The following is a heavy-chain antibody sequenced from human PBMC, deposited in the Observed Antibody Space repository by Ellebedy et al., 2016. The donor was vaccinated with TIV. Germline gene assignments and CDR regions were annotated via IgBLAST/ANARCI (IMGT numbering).Heavy chain of an antibody. CDR3: AKDQNGPRDDYNYGVAY. CDR2: ISYHGTYK. Sequence: PSETLSLTCAASGFTFSDYGMHWVRQTPGKGLEWVAAISYHGTYKYYADSVKGHFSISRDNSRNTLYLQMDSLRPEDTAVYYCAKDQNGPRDDYNYGVAYWGQGTLVTVSS. J-gene: IGHJ4*02. D-gene: IGHD5-24*01. V-gene: IGHV3-30*18. CDR1: GFTFSDYG.